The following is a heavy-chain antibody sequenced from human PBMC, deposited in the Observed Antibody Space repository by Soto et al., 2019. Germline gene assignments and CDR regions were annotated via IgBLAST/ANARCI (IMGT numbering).Heavy chain of an antibody. CDR2: ISTSNGNT. CDR3: ARGWFGMSGDDAFDI. D-gene: IGHD3-10*01. V-gene: IGHV1-18*01. Sequence: QVQLVQSGVEVKKPGASVKVSCKASGYTFNSYGISWVRQAPGQGLEWVGWISTSNGNTDYAQKLQGRVTVTTDTSTSTAYMELRSLSSDDTAVYHCARGWFGMSGDDAFDIWGQGTMVTVSS. CDR1: GYTFNSYG. J-gene: IGHJ3*02.